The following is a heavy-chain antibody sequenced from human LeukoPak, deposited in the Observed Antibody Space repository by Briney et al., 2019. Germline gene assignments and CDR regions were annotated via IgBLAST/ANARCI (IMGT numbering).Heavy chain of an antibody. CDR3: ARGPSGSHNT. D-gene: IGHD5-12*01. V-gene: IGHV3-23*01. CDR1: GFTFSIYA. J-gene: IGHJ4*02. CDR2: ISGSGGST. Sequence: GGSLRLSCAASGFTFSIYAMSWVRRAPGKGLEWVSAISGSGGSTYYADSVKGRFTISRDSSKNILHLQMNSLRAEDTAVYYCARGPSGSHNTGGQGTLVTVSS.